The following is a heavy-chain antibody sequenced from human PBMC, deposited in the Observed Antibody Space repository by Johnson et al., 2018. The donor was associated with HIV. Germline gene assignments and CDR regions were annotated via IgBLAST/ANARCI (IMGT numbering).Heavy chain of an antibody. CDR1: GFTFDDYG. V-gene: IGHV3-20*04. J-gene: IGHJ3*02. CDR3: AREASGSLDAFDI. Sequence: VESGGGVVRPGTSLRLSCAASGFTFDDYGLSWVRQVPGKGLEWVSGVSWNGVATGYANSVKGRFTISRDNSKNTLYLQMGSLRAEDMAVYCCAREASGSLDAFDIWGQGTMVTVSS. CDR2: VSWNGVAT. D-gene: IGHD1-26*01.